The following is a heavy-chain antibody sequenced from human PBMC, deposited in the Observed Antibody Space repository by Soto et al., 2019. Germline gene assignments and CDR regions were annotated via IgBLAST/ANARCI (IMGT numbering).Heavy chain of an antibody. D-gene: IGHD2-21*02. V-gene: IGHV4-38-2*01. CDR1: GYSISSGYY. J-gene: IGHJ4*02. Sequence: NPSETLSLTCAVSGYSISSGYYWGWIRQPSGKGLEWIGSIYYSGRTYNNPSLRSRVSMSIDTSKDQFSLKLKSVTAADTALYFCARQRTSVVTQAYFDVWGPGSLVTVSS. CDR3: ARQRTSVVTQAYFDV. CDR2: IYYSGRT.